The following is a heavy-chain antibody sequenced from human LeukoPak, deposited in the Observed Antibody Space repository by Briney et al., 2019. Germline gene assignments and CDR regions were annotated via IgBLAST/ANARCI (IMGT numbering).Heavy chain of an antibody. D-gene: IGHD3-16*01. J-gene: IGHJ4*02. CDR2: IYPHSGGT. Sequence: ASVKVSCKASGYTFTGYYMHCVRQAPGQGLEWMGWIYPHSGGTNSAQKFQGRVTMSRDTPISTAYMERSRLRSDDTAVYYCARASPVWGTSFDYWGQGTLVTVSS. CDR1: GYTFTGYY. V-gene: IGHV1-2*02. CDR3: ARASPVWGTSFDY.